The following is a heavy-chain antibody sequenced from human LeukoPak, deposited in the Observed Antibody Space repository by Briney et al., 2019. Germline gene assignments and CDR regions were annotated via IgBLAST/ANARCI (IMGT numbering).Heavy chain of an antibody. V-gene: IGHV3-30*02. CDR1: TITFSSYG. Sequence: GGSLRPSCHEYTITFSSYGMHWVRPAPGKGLEWVAFIRYDGSNKYYADSVKGGFTISRHNSKNTLYLQMNSLRAEDTAVYYCANSLGYCSSTSCYDLFDYWGQGTLVTVSS. CDR3: ANSLGYCSSTSCYDLFDY. D-gene: IGHD2-2*01. CDR2: IRYDGSNK. J-gene: IGHJ4*02.